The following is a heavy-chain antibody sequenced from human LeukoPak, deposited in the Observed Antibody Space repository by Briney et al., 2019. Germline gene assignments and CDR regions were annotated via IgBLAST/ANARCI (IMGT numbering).Heavy chain of an antibody. Sequence: GGSLRLSCAASGFTFSSYEMNWVRQAPGKGLEWVSYISSSGSTIYYADSVKGRFTISRDNAKNSLYLQMNSLRAEDTALYYCARGSPYYDFWSGYYQFDYWGQGTLVTVSS. V-gene: IGHV3-48*03. J-gene: IGHJ4*02. D-gene: IGHD3-3*01. CDR2: ISSSGSTI. CDR3: ARGSPYYDFWSGYYQFDY. CDR1: GFTFSSYE.